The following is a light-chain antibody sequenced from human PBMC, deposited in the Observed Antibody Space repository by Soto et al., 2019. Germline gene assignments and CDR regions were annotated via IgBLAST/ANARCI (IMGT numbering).Light chain of an antibody. J-gene: IGLJ3*02. V-gene: IGLV1-40*01. CDR2: ANT. CDR3: QSYDNSLSAWV. CDR1: SSNIGAVFD. Sequence: QSVLTQPPSVSGAPGQRVTISCTGSSSNIGAVFDVHWYQQLPGTAPKLIIYANTNRPSGVPDRFSGSKSGTLASLAITGLQAEDEADYYCQSYDNSLSAWVFGGGTKLTVL.